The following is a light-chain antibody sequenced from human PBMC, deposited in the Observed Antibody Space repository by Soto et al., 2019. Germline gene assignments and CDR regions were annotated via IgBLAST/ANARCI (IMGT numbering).Light chain of an antibody. V-gene: IGKV1-27*01. Sequence: DIQMTQSPSSLSASVGDRVTITCRASQGISHYLAWYQQQPGKVPKLLIYVASTLQSGVPSRFSGSGSGTDFTFTISSLQPEDVGTYLCQKYNSAPWTFGQGTKVEIK. CDR1: QGISHY. CDR2: VAS. J-gene: IGKJ1*01. CDR3: QKYNSAPWT.